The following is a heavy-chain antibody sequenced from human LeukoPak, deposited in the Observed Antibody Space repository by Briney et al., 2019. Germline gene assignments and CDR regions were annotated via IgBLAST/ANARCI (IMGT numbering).Heavy chain of an antibody. CDR3: AGIIGPFFDY. CDR1: GFTFDDYT. D-gene: IGHD1-14*01. J-gene: IGHJ4*02. CDR2: ISWDGGST. Sequence: GGSLRLSCAASGFTFDDYTMHWVRQAPGKGLEWVSLISWDGGSTYYADSVKGRFTISRDNAKNSLYLQMNSLRAEDTAVYYCAGIIGPFFDYWGQGTLVTVSS. V-gene: IGHV3-43*01.